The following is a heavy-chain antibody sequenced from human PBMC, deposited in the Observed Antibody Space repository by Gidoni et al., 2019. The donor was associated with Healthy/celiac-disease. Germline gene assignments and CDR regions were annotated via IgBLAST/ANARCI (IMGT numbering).Heavy chain of an antibody. Sequence: EVQLVQSGAEVKKPGESLKISCQGSGYSFTSYWIGWVRQMPGKGLEWMGIIYPGDSDTRYSPSFQGQVTISADKSISTAYLQWSSLKASDTAMYYCARHGVEMATWGDAFDIWGQGTMVTVSS. CDR1: GYSFTSYW. V-gene: IGHV5-51*01. J-gene: IGHJ3*02. CDR2: IYPGDSDT. D-gene: IGHD5-12*01. CDR3: ARHGVEMATWGDAFDI.